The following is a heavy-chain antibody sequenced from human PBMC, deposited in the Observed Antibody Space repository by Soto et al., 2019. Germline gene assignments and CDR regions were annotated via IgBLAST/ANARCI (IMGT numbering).Heavy chain of an antibody. CDR2: IKQDGSEK. CDR3: ARDWEHFYHILTGYYTPMDV. D-gene: IGHD3-9*01. Sequence: GGSLRLSCAASGFTFSSYWMSWVRQAPGKGLEWVANIKQDGSEKYYVDSVKGRFTISRDNAKSSLYLQMNSLRAEDTAVYYCARDWEHFYHILTGYYTPMDVLGQGTTVTVSS. CDR1: GFTFSSYW. J-gene: IGHJ6*02. V-gene: IGHV3-7*03.